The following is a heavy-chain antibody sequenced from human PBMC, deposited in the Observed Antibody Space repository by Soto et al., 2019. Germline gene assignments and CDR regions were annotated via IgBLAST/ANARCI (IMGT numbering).Heavy chain of an antibody. CDR3: ARGGHVVVVTAALDY. CDR2: VNPSGGHT. CDR1: GDTFTDYY. V-gene: IGHV1-46*01. Sequence: QVQLMQSGAEVKKPGASVKVSCKASGDTFTDYYIHWVRQAPGQGLEWMGTVNPSGGHTTYAQHFLGRGTXTXXXSXRTLHMELTSLTSHDTAIYYCARGGHVVVVTAALDYWGQGTLVTVSS. J-gene: IGHJ4*02. D-gene: IGHD2-21*02.